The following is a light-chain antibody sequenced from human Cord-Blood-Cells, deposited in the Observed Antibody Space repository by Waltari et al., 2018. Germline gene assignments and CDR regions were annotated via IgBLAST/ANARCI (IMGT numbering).Light chain of an antibody. CDR1: SSAVGGYYY. J-gene: IGLJ1*01. CDR2: EVS. Sequence: QSALTQPASVSGSPGQSITIPCTGTSSAVGGYYYVSWYEHHPGKAPKLMIYEVSNRPSGVSNHISVSKSGNTASLTISGLQAEDEADYYCSSYTSSSTHNYVFGTGTKVTVL. V-gene: IGLV2-14*01. CDR3: SSYTSSSTHNYV.